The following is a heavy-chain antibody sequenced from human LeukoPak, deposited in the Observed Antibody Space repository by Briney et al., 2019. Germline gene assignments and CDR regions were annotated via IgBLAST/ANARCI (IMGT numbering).Heavy chain of an antibody. CDR3: AKLLTSGWRPIDY. J-gene: IGHJ4*02. CDR1: GLTFSSAW. V-gene: IGHV3-23*01. D-gene: IGHD6-19*01. CDR2: MSGSGDST. Sequence: GGSLRLSCAASGLTFSSAWMSWVRQAPGKGLEWVSAMSGSGDSTYYADSVKGRFTISRDNSKNTLYVQMNSLRAEDTAVYYCAKLLTSGWRPIDYWGQGTLVTVSS.